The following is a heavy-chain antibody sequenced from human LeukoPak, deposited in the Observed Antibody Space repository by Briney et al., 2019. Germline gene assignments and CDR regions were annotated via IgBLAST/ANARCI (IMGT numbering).Heavy chain of an antibody. D-gene: IGHD3-22*01. V-gene: IGHV4-30-2*01. J-gene: IGHJ3*02. CDR2: IYHSGST. CDR1: GGSISSGGYS. Sequence: SQTLSLTCAVSGGSISSGGYSWSWIRQPPGKGLEWIGYIYHSGSTYYNPSLKSRVTISVDRSKNQFSLKLSSVTAADTAVYYCARAFTDYYDSSGYAFDIWGQGTMVTVSS. CDR3: ARAFTDYYDSSGYAFDI.